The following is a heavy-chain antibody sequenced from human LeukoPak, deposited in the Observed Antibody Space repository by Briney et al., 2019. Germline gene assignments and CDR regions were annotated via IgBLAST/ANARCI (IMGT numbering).Heavy chain of an antibody. D-gene: IGHD6-13*01. CDR1: GFTFSDYG. Sequence: GGSLRLSCAASGFTFSDYGMHWVRQAPGKGLEWVAVVSYDGSNKYYADSVKGLFTISRDNSKNTLSLQMNSLRAEDTAVYYCAKDDAYSSSWYALDIWGQGTMVTVSS. CDR2: VSYDGSNK. CDR3: AKDDAYSSSWYALDI. V-gene: IGHV3-30*18. J-gene: IGHJ3*02.